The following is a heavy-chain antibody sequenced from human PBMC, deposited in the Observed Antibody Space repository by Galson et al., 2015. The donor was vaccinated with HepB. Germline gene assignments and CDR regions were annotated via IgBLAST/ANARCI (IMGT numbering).Heavy chain of an antibody. CDR3: ARDRSHYDFWSGYYREGYYYGMDV. Sequence: SVKVSCKASGYTFTSYAMHWVRQAPGQRLEWMGWINAGNGNTKYSQKFQGRVTITRDTSASTAYMELSSLRSEDTAVYYCARDRSHYDFWSGYYREGYYYGMDVWGQGTTVTVSS. D-gene: IGHD3-3*01. V-gene: IGHV1-3*01. CDR1: GYTFTSYA. CDR2: INAGNGNT. J-gene: IGHJ6*02.